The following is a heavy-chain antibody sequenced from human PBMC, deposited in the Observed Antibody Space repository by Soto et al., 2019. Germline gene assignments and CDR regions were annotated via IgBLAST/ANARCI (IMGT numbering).Heavy chain of an antibody. CDR1: GFTFSSYA. D-gene: IGHD2-15*01. CDR2: ISGSDDIT. V-gene: IGHV3-23*01. J-gene: IGHJ4*01. Sequence: VRLLESGGGLVQPGGSLRLSCAASGFTFSSYAMSWVRQAPGKGLEWVSTISGSDDITNYADSVKGGFTISRDNSKNTLYLQMNSLRAEDTAVYYCAKGRGYCSGGACYSDYWGQGTLVTVSS. CDR3: AKGRGYCSGGACYSDY.